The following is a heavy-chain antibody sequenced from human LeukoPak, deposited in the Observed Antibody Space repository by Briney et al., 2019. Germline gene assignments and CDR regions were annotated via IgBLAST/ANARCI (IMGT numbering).Heavy chain of an antibody. Sequence: SETLSLTCAVYGGSFSGYYWSWIRQPPGKGLEWIGEINHSGSTNYNPSLKSRVTISVDTSKNQFSLKLSSVTAADTAVYYCARGTMTTVTYYFDYWGQGTLVTVST. J-gene: IGHJ4*02. CDR2: INHSGST. CDR3: ARGTMTTVTYYFDY. CDR1: GGSFSGYY. V-gene: IGHV4-34*01. D-gene: IGHD4-17*01.